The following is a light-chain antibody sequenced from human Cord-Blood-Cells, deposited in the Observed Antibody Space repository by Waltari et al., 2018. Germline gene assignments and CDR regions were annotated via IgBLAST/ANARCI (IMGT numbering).Light chain of an antibody. V-gene: IGLV3-19*01. Sequence: SSELTQDPAVSVALGQTVRIKCQGDSLSRHYASWYQQKPGQAPVLVIYGKNNRPSGIPDRFSGSSSGNTASLTITGAQAEDEADYYCNSRDSSGNHVVFGGGTKLTVL. J-gene: IGLJ2*01. CDR1: SLSRHY. CDR3: NSRDSSGNHVV. CDR2: GKN.